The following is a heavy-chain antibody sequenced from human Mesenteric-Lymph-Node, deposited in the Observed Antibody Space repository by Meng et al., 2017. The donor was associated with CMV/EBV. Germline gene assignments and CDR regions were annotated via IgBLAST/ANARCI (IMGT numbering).Heavy chain of an antibody. CDR2: IGTAGDT. Sequence: GGSLRLSCAASGFTFSSYDMHWVRQATGKGLEWVSAIGTAGDTYYPGSVKGRFTISRENAKNSLYLQMNSLRAGDTAVYYCARDGGISGIENGMDVWGQGTTVTVSS. D-gene: IGHD4-23*01. CDR3: ARDGGISGIENGMDV. V-gene: IGHV3-13*01. CDR1: GFTFSSYD. J-gene: IGHJ6*02.